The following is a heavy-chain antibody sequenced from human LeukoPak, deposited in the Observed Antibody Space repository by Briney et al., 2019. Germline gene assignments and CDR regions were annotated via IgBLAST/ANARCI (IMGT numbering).Heavy chain of an antibody. J-gene: IGHJ4*02. Sequence: GGSLRLSCAASGFTFSVYGIHWVRRAPGKGLEWVAVIWSDGSNKYYADSVKGRFTISRDNSRKTLYLQMNSLRVEDTAVYYCVRASGSFDYWGQGTLVTVSS. CDR3: VRASGSFDY. CDR1: GFTFSVYG. D-gene: IGHD3-10*01. V-gene: IGHV3-33*01. CDR2: IWSDGSNK.